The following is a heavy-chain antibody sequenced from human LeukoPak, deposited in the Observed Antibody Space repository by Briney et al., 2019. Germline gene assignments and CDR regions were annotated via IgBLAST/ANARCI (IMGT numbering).Heavy chain of an antibody. CDR3: AKDLRLRYFDPKQTSTPNWFDP. J-gene: IGHJ5*02. D-gene: IGHD3-9*01. V-gene: IGHV3-23*01. CDR1: GFTFSSYA. CDR2: ISGSGGST. Sequence: PGGSLRLSCAASGFTFSSYAMSWVRQAPGKRLEGVSAISGSGGSTYYADSVKGRFTISRDNSKNTLYLQMNSLRAEDTAVYYCAKDLRLRYFDPKQTSTPNWFDPWGQGTLVTVSS.